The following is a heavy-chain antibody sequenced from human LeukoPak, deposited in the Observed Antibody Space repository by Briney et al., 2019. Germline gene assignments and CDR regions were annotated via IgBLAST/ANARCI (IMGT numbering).Heavy chain of an antibody. CDR1: GYSISSGYY. J-gene: IGHJ5*02. Sequence: SETLSLTCTVSGYSISSGYYWGWIRQPPGKGLEWIGSIYHSGSTYYNPSLKSRVTMSVDTSKNQFSLKLSSVTAADTAVYYCARDQRATVANNWFDPWGQGTLVTVSS. V-gene: IGHV4-38-2*02. CDR3: ARDQRATVANNWFDP. D-gene: IGHD4-23*01. CDR2: IYHSGST.